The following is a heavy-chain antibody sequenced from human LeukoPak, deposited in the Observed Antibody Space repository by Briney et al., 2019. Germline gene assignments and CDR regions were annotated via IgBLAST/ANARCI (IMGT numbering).Heavy chain of an antibody. CDR2: ISWNSGSI. CDR1: GFTFDDYA. V-gene: IGHV3-9*01. CDR3: AKADRSGSYSFDY. D-gene: IGHD1-26*01. Sequence: GGSLRLSCAASGFTFDDYAMHWVRQAPGEGLEWVSGISWNSGSIGYADSVKGRFTISRDNAKNSLYLQMNSLRAEDTALYYCAKADRSGSYSFDYWGQGTLVTVSS. J-gene: IGHJ4*02.